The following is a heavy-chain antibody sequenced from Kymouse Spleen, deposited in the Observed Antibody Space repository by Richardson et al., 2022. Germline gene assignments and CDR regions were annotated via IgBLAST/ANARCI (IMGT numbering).Heavy chain of an antibody. CDR1: GGSISSSSYY. CDR2: IYYSGST. D-gene: IGHD3-10*01,IGHD3-16*02. CDR3: ARHNGSLLLLRYGR. Sequence: QLQLQESGPGLVKPSETLSLTCTVSGGSISSSSYYWGWIRQPPGKGLEWIGSIYYSGSTYYNPSLKSRVTISVDTSKNQFSLKLSSVTAADTAVYYCARHNGSLLLLRYGRLGPRDHGHRLL. V-gene: IGHV4-39*01. J-gene: IGHJ6*02.